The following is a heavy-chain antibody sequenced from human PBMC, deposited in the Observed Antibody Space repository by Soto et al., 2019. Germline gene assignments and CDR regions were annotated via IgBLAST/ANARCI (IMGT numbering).Heavy chain of an antibody. CDR3: ARAKRLNPGAFDI. CDR1: GGSISSSSYY. CDR2: IYYSGST. J-gene: IGHJ3*02. Sequence: QLQLQESGPGLVKPSETLSLTCTVSGGSISSSSYYWGWIRQPPGKGLEWIGSIYYSGSTYYNPSLKSRVTISVDTSKNQFSLKLSSVTAADTAVYYCARAKRLNPGAFDIWGQGTMVTVSS. D-gene: IGHD2-21*02. V-gene: IGHV4-39*01.